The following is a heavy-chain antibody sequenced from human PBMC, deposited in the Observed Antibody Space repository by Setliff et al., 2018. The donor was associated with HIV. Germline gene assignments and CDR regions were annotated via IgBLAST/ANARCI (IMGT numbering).Heavy chain of an antibody. J-gene: IGHJ3*02. D-gene: IGHD6-6*01. CDR1: GGSITSADYY. V-gene: IGHV4-61*02. CDR3: ARRQGSNSAKRGTFDI. CDR2: FSVPGTT. Sequence: PSETLSLTCTVSGGSITSADYYWTWIRQPAGKGLEWIGRFSVPGTTNYGPSFKSRLTIWVDTSKNQFSLKVTSVNAADTAVYYCARRQGSNSAKRGTFDIWGQGTMVTVSS.